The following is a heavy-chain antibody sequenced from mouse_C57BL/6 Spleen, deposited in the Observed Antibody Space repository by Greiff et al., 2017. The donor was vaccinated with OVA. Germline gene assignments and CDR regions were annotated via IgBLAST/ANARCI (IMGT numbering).Heavy chain of an antibody. J-gene: IGHJ3*01. CDR3: ARLTTVVAPNSWFAY. Sequence: VQLQQPGAELVMPGASVKLSCKASGYTFTSYWMHWVKQRPGQGLEWIGEIDPSDSYTNYNQKFKGKSTLTVDKSSSTAYMQLSSLTSEDSAVYYCARLTTVVAPNSWFAYWGQGTLVTVSA. D-gene: IGHD1-1*01. CDR2: IDPSDSYT. V-gene: IGHV1-69*01. CDR1: GYTFTSYW.